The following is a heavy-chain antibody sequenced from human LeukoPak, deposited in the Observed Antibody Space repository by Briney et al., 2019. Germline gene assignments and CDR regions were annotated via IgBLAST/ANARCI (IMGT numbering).Heavy chain of an antibody. D-gene: IGHD5-18*01. Sequence: SVKVSCKTSGGTFSSYAISWVRQAPGQGLEWMGRIIPILGIANYAQKFQGRVTITADKSTSTAYMELSSLRSEDTAVHYCAVVDTAMVTGATDYWGQGTLVTVSS. CDR3: AVVDTAMVTGATDY. CDR2: IIPILGIA. J-gene: IGHJ4*02. V-gene: IGHV1-69*04. CDR1: GGTFSSYA.